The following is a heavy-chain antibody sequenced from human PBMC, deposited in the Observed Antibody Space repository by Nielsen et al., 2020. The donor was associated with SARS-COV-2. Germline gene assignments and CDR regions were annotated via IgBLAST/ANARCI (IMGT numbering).Heavy chain of an antibody. CDR2: ISSSSSYI. D-gene: IGHD3-9*01. Sequence: GGSLRLSCAASGFTFSSYSMNWVRQAPGKGLEWVSSISSSSSYIYYADSVKGRFTISRDNAKNSLYLQMNSLRAEDTAVYYCARGDYDILTGYYILYYFDYWGQGTLVTVS. CDR1: GFTFSSYS. J-gene: IGHJ4*02. CDR3: ARGDYDILTGYYILYYFDY. V-gene: IGHV3-21*01.